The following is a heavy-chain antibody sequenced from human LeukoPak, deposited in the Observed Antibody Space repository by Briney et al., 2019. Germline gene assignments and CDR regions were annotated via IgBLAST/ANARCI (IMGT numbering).Heavy chain of an antibody. Sequence: ASVKVSCKASGYTFTGYYMHWVRQAPGQGLEWMGWINPNSGGTNYAQKFQGWVTMTRDTSISTAYMELSRLRSDDTAVYYCARDSGSLDYYGSGTGFDPWGQGTLVTVSS. CDR2: INPNSGGT. CDR3: ARDSGSLDYYGSGTGFDP. V-gene: IGHV1-2*04. D-gene: IGHD3-10*01. CDR1: GYTFTGYY. J-gene: IGHJ5*02.